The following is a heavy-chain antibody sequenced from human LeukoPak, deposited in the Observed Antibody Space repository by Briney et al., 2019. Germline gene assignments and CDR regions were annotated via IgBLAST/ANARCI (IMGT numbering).Heavy chain of an antibody. CDR1: GDSVSSNSAA. CDR3: ARSPPDYYDSTRYRDAFDI. J-gene: IGHJ3*02. D-gene: IGHD3-22*01. CDR2: TYYRSKWYN. Sequence: SQTLSLTCAISGDSVSSNSAAWNWIRQSPSRGLEWLGRTYYRSKWYNDYAVSVKSRITINPDTSKNQFSLQLNSVTPEDTAVYYCARSPPDYYDSTRYRDAFDIWGQGTMVTVSS. V-gene: IGHV6-1*01.